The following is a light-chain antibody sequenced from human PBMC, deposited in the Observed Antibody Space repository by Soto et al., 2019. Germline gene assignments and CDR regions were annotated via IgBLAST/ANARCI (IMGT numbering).Light chain of an antibody. CDR1: QSISSS. CDR2: AAS. V-gene: IGKV1-39*01. J-gene: IGKJ1*01. Sequence: DIQMTQSPSSLSASVGDRVTITCRASQSISSSLNWYQQKPGIAPKLLIYAASSLQSGVPSRFSGSGSGTDFTLTISSLQPDDFATYYCQQSYNTPRTFGPGTKVEIK. CDR3: QQSYNTPRT.